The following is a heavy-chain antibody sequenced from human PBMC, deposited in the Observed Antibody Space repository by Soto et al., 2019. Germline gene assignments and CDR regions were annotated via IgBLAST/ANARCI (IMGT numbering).Heavy chain of an antibody. CDR2: ISSSSGYI. D-gene: IGHD3-3*01. CDR3: ARDLYARYDFWSGYYPFDY. V-gene: IGHV3-21*01. CDR1: GFTFSSYS. J-gene: IGHJ4*02. Sequence: EVQLVESGGGLVKPGGSLRLACTASGFTFSSYSMNWVRQAPGKGLEWVSSISSSSGYIYYADSVKGRLTISRDNANNSLYLQMNSLRAEDTAMYYCARDLYARYDFWSGYYPFDYWGQGTLVSVSS.